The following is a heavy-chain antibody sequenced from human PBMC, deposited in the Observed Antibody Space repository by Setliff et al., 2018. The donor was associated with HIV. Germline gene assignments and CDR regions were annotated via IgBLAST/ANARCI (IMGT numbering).Heavy chain of an antibody. CDR1: GDTFNTYA. D-gene: IGHD2-8*01. CDR2: IIPTFDTP. CDR3: AKSGPRRNNGYQLSVRTWGMDV. Sequence: SVKVSCKASGDTFNTYAISWVRQAPGQGLEWIGGIIPTFDTPHYAQNFQGRVAITTDESTSTAYMELSSLRSEDTAVYYCAKSGPRRNNGYQLSVRTWGMDVWGQGTTVTVSS. V-gene: IGHV1-69*05. J-gene: IGHJ6*02.